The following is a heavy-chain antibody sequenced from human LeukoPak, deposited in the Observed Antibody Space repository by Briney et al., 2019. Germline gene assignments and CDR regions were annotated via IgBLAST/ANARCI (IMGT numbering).Heavy chain of an antibody. CDR1: GFTFSSSW. D-gene: IGHD1-26*01. V-gene: IGHV3-7*05. CDR2: INEDGSDK. Sequence: GGSLRLSCAASGFTFSSSWMTWVRQAPGKGLEWVAHINEDGSDKYYVDSVTGRFSISRDNTKNSLYLQMSSLRAEDTAVYYCSTWSNAWEFDYWGQGTLVSVSS. CDR3: STWSNAWEFDY. J-gene: IGHJ4*02.